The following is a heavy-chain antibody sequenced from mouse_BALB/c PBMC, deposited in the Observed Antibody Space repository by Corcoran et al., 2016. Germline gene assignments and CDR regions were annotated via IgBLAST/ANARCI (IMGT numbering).Heavy chain of an antibody. CDR1: GYSFTGYY. D-gene: IGHD2-4*01. CDR3: ARYYDYDEGYAMDY. CDR2: INPYNGAT. V-gene: IGHV1-26*01. Sequence: EVQLQQSGPELVKPWASVKISCKASGYSFTGYYMHWVKQSHVKSLEWIGRINPYNGATSYNQNFKDKASLTVDKSSSTADMELHSLTSEDSAVYYCARYYDYDEGYAMDYWGQGTSVTVSS. J-gene: IGHJ4*01.